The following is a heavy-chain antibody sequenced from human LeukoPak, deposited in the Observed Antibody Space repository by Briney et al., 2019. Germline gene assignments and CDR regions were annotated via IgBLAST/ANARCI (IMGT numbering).Heavy chain of an antibody. CDR1: GYTFTNYA. CDR2: INAGNANT. Sequence: ASVKVSCRTSGYTFTNYAIHWVRQAPGQRLEWMGWINAGNANTKYSQKFQGRVTITRDTSATTAYMELGSLRPEDTAVYYCARAGLYLMDYWGQGTLVTVSS. CDR3: ARAGLYLMDY. J-gene: IGHJ4*02. V-gene: IGHV1-3*01. D-gene: IGHD3-16*01.